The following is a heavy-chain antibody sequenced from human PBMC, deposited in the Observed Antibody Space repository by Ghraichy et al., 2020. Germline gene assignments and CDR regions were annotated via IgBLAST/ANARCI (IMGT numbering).Heavy chain of an antibody. CDR2: MNPNSGNT. CDR3: ARGDYGSGSYYQDV. Sequence: ASVKVSCKASGYTFTSYDINWVRQATGQGLEWMGWMNPNSGNTGYAQKFQGRVTMTRNTSISTAYMELSSLRSEDTAVYYCARGDYGSGSYYQDVWGQGTTVTVSS. J-gene: IGHJ6*02. D-gene: IGHD3-10*01. CDR1: GYTFTSYD. V-gene: IGHV1-8*01.